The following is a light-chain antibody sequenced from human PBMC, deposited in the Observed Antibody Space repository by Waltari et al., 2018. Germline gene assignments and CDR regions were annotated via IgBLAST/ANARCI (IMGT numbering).Light chain of an antibody. V-gene: IGKV3-15*01. CDR2: GAS. CDR1: QRVRTN. Sequence: VLLTQSPASLSVSPGDTVILSCRASQRVRTNLVWYQQKAGQAPRTLIYGASTRASGVPSRFSGSGSETDFTLIISSLQSEDAAVYYCQQYDNWPPWTFGPGTRVEVK. CDR3: QQYDNWPPWT. J-gene: IGKJ1*01.